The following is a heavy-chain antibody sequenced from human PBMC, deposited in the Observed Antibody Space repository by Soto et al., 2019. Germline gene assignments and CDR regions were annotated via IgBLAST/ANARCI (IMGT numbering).Heavy chain of an antibody. D-gene: IGHD3-3*01. Sequence: GGSLRLSCAGSGFRFSDYAIGWVRQAPGKGLEWVSFISDGGRSTYYTDSVKGRFTISRDNSKNTVYLQLQRLRAEDTAIYFCARPFDFWDRYSPFDHWGQGTLVTV. CDR1: GFRFSDYA. CDR3: ARPFDFWDRYSPFDH. J-gene: IGHJ4*02. CDR2: ISDGGRST. V-gene: IGHV3-23*01.